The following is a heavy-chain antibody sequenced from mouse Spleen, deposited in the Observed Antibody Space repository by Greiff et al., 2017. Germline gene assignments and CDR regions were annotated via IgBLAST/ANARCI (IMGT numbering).Heavy chain of an antibody. CDR1: GYTFTSYV. D-gene: IGHD2-14*01. CDR2: INPYNDGT. Sequence: EVQLQQSGPELVKPGASVKMSCKASGYTFTSYVMHWVKQKPGQGLEWIGYINPYNDGTKYNEKFKGKATLTSDKSSSTAFMELSSLTSEDSAVYYCARKIYYRYEGYAMDYWGQGTSVTVSS. CDR3: ARKIYYRYEGYAMDY. J-gene: IGHJ4*01. V-gene: IGHV1-14*01.